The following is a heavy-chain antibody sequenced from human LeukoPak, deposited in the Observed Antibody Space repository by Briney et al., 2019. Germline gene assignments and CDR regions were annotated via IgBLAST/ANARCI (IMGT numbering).Heavy chain of an antibody. V-gene: IGHV4-4*07. Sequence: SETLSLTCTVSGDSISSYYWSWIRPPAGKGLEWIGRIHPSGSTNYNPSLKSRVTLSVDTSKNQFSLKLSSVTAADTAVYYCARGAPPQNWGQGTLVTVSS. CDR3: ARGAPPQN. CDR1: GDSISSYY. J-gene: IGHJ4*02. CDR2: IHPSGST.